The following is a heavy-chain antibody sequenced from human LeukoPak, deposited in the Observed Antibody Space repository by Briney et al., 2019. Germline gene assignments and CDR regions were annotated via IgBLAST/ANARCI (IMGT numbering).Heavy chain of an antibody. D-gene: IGHD3-10*01. CDR2: ISYDGSNE. CDR3: AKGRYYYGSGSYAFDI. V-gene: IGHV3-30*04. CDR1: GFTFSSYV. Sequence: GGSLRLSCAASGFTFSSYVMHWVRQAPGKGLEWVAIISYDGSNEYYADSVEGRFTISRDNSKNTLYLQMNSLRAEDTAVYYCAKGRYYYGSGSYAFDIWGQGTMVTVSS. J-gene: IGHJ3*02.